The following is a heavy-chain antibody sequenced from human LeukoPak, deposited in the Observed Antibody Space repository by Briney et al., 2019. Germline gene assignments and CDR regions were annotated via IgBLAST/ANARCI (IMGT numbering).Heavy chain of an antibody. CDR3: ARKAGIAAAGMISYYYYGMDV. D-gene: IGHD6-13*01. V-gene: IGHV4-59*08. J-gene: IGHJ6*02. CDR1: GGSISSYY. Sequence: KPSETLPLTCTVSGGSISSYYWSWFRQPPGKGLEWIGYIYYSGSTNYNPSLKSRVTISVDTSKNQFSLKLSSVTAADTAVYYCARKAGIAAAGMISYYYYGMDVWGQGTTVTVSS. CDR2: IYYSGST.